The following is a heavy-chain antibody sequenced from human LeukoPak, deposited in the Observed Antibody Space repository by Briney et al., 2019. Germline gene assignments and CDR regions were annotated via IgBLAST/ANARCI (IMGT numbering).Heavy chain of an antibody. V-gene: IGHV4-59*07. CDR2: IYYSGST. J-gene: IGHJ4*02. CDR3: ARGPIAVAGMSGHIDY. Sequence: SDTLSLTCTVSGGSISSYYWSWIRQPPGKGLEWIGYIYYSGSTNYNPSLKSRVTISVDTSKNQFSLKLSSVTAADTAVYYCARGPIAVAGMSGHIDYWGQGTLVTVSS. D-gene: IGHD6-19*01. CDR1: GGSISSYY.